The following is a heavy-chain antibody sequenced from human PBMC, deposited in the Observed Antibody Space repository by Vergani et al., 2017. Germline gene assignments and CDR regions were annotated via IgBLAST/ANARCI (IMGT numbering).Heavy chain of an antibody. Sequence: EVQLLESGGDLVQPGGSLILSCAASGFTFILHAISWVRQAPGKGLEWVSTLSASDRRTHYADSVKGRFTISRDISKNTLFLHMNSLRPEDTAVYYCAKVGRSEVAGTFGAFDIWGQWTMVTVSS. CDR3: AKVGRSEVAGTFGAFDI. CDR1: GFTFILHA. J-gene: IGHJ3*02. CDR2: LSASDRRT. D-gene: IGHD6-19*01. V-gene: IGHV3-23*01.